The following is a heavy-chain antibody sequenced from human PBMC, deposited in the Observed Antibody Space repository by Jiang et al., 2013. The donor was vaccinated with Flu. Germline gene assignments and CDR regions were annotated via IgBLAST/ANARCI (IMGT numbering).Heavy chain of an antibody. J-gene: IGHJ6*02. D-gene: IGHD5-12*01. Sequence: EVKKPGSSVKVSCKASGGTFSSYAISWVRQAPGQGLEWMGGIIPILGIANYAQKFQGRVTITADKSTSTAYMELSSLRSEDTAVYYCARYSGYSGYDPYYYYYYGMDVWGQGTTVTVSS. V-gene: IGHV1-69*04. CDR2: IIPILGIA. CDR3: ARYSGYSGYDPYYYYYYGMDV. CDR1: GGTFSSYA.